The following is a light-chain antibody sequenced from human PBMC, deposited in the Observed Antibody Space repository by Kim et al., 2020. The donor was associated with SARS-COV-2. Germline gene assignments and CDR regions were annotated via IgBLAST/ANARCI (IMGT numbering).Light chain of an antibody. J-gene: IGLJ2*01. CDR1: SGSIASNY. V-gene: IGLV6-57*04. Sequence: NFMLTQPHSVSESPGKTVIISCTRSSGSIASNYVQWYQQRPGSAPTTVIYEDSQRPSGVPDRFSGSTDSSSNSASLTISGLKTEDEADYYCQSYDSSNHVIFGGGTQLTVL. CDR2: EDS. CDR3: QSYDSSNHVI.